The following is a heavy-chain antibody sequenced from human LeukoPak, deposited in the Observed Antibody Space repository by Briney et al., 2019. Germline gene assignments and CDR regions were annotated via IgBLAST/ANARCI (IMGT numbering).Heavy chain of an antibody. Sequence: PGVSLRLSCAASGFTFSTYWMHWVRQAPGKGLVWVSRINSDGSRTTYADSVKGRFTISRDNAKNTLYLQMNSLRTEDTAVYYCAKAGRFWDWGYWGQGSLVTVSS. CDR2: INSDGSRT. J-gene: IGHJ4*02. D-gene: IGHD3/OR15-3a*01. CDR1: GFTFSTYW. V-gene: IGHV3-74*01. CDR3: AKAGRFWDWGY.